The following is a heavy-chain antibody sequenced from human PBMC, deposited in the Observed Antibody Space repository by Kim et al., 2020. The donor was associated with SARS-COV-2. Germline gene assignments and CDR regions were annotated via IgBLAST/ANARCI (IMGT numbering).Heavy chain of an antibody. D-gene: IGHD6-19*01. CDR1: GDSISGYY. V-gene: IGHV4-59*08. Sequence: SETLSLTCTVSGDSISGYYWNWIRQPPGKGLEWIGYIFYTGSTHYNPSLKSQVTISVNTSKNQFSLTLSSVTAADTAVYYCARRVPRAGTHAYDYWGQGTLVTVSS. CDR3: ARRVPRAGTHAYDY. J-gene: IGHJ4*02. CDR2: IFYTGST.